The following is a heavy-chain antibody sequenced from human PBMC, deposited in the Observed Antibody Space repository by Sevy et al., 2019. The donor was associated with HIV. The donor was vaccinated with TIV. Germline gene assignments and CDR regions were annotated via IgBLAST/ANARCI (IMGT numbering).Heavy chain of an antibody. CDR1: GFTFSSFW. J-gene: IGHJ4*02. CDR3: ARAVITNY. V-gene: IGHV3-7*01. Sequence: GGSLRLSCAASGFTFSSFWMTWVRQAPGKGLEWVANIKQDGSEKYYVDSVKGRFTISRDNAKNSLYLQMNSLRAEDTAMDYCARAVITNYWGQGTLVTVSS. D-gene: IGHD3-22*01. CDR2: IKQDGSEK.